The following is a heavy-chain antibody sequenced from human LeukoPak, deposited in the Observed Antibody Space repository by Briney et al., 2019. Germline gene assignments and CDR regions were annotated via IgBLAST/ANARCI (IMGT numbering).Heavy chain of an antibody. CDR1: GFTFSSYA. J-gene: IGHJ4*02. CDR3: ARTFDS. V-gene: IGHV3-64*01. CDR2: INSNGGRT. Sequence: GGSLRLSCAASGFTFSSYAMHWVRQAPGKGLEYVSTINSNGGRTYYANSVKGRVTISRDNAKNSLYLQMNSLRVEDTAIYYCARTFDSWGQGTLVTVSS.